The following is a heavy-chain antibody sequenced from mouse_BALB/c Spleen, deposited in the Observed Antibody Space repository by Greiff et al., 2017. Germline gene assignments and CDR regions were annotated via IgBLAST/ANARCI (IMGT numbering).Heavy chain of an antibody. V-gene: IGHV5-6-5*01. J-gene: IGHJ2*01. Sequence: VQGVESGGGLVKPGGSLKLSCAASGFTFSSYAMSWVRQTPEKRLEWVASISSGGSTYYPDSVKGRFTISRDNARNILYLQMSSLRSEDTAMYYCARGDYDYDVGYWGQGTTLTVSS. CDR2: ISSGGST. CDR3: ARGDYDYDVGY. CDR1: GFTFSSYA. D-gene: IGHD2-4*01.